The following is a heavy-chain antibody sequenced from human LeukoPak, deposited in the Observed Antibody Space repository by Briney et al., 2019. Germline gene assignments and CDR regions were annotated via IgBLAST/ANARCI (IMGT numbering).Heavy chain of an antibody. CDR1: GFTFSSYS. J-gene: IGHJ4*02. CDR2: ISSSSSTI. D-gene: IGHD3-10*01. Sequence: GGSLRLSCAASGFTFSSYSMTWVRQAPGKGLEWVSYISSSSSTIYYADSVKGRFTISRDNSKNTLYLQMNSLRAEDTAVYYCAKDGLMVRGVIFDYWGQGTLVTVSS. CDR3: AKDGLMVRGVIFDY. V-gene: IGHV3-48*01.